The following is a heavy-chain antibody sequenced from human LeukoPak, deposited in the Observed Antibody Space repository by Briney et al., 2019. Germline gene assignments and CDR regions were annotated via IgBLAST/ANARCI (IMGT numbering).Heavy chain of an antibody. V-gene: IGHV1-2*02. Sequence: ASVKVSCKASGYTFTGYYMHWGRQAPGQGLEWMGWINPNSGGTNYAQKFQGRVTMTRDTSISTAYMELSRLRSDDTAVYYCARDPNLRYDWFDPWGQGTLVPVSS. J-gene: IGHJ5*02. D-gene: IGHD4-17*01. CDR2: INPNSGGT. CDR3: ARDPNLRYDWFDP. CDR1: GYTFTGYY.